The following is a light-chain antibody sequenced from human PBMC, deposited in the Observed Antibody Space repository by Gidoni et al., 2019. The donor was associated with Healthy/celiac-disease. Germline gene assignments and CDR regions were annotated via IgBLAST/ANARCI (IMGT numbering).Light chain of an antibody. CDR2: GAS. CDR3: QQYGSSPPLT. Sequence: EIVLTQSPGTLSLSPWERATLSCRASQSVSSSSLAWYQQKPGQAPRLLIYGASSRATGIPDRFSGSGSGTDFTLTISRLEPEDFAVYYCQQYGSSPPLTFXGXTKVEIK. J-gene: IGKJ4*01. CDR1: QSVSSSS. V-gene: IGKV3-20*01.